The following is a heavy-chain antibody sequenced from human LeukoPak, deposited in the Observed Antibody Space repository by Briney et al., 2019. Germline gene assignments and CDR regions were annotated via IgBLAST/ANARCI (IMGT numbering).Heavy chain of an antibody. Sequence: ASVKVSCKVSGYTLTKLSMHWVRQAPGKGLEWMGGFDPEDGETIYAQKFQGRVTMTEDTSTDTAYMELSSLRSEDTAVYYCATVPAFYDSSGYFDYWGQGTLVTVSS. CDR2: FDPEDGET. J-gene: IGHJ4*02. D-gene: IGHD3-22*01. CDR3: ATVPAFYDSSGYFDY. CDR1: GYTLTKLS. V-gene: IGHV1-24*01.